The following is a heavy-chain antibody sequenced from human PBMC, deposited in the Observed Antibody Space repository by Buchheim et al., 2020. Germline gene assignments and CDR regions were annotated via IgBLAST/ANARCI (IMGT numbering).Heavy chain of an antibody. Sequence: EVQLVETGGGLIQPGGSLRLSCAASGFTVSSNYMSWVRQAPGKGLEWVSGIYSGGSTYYADSAKGRFTISRDNSKNTRNIQTNSLRAEDTAVYYCARDSWDYGGNNWFDPWGQGTL. CDR1: GFTVSSNY. V-gene: IGHV3-53*02. J-gene: IGHJ5*02. CDR2: IYSGGST. CDR3: ARDSWDYGGNNWFDP. D-gene: IGHD4-17*01.